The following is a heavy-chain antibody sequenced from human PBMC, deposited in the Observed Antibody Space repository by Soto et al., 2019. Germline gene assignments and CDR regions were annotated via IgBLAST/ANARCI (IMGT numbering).Heavy chain of an antibody. Sequence: QVQLQQWGAGLLKPSETLSLTCAVYAGSFSGYYWSWIRQPPGKGLEWIGEINHSGSTNYNPSLKSRVTISVDTSKIQFSLKLSSVTAADTAMYYCAGCIAAAGLGYWGQGTLVTVSS. CDR1: AGSFSGYY. V-gene: IGHV4-34*01. CDR2: INHSGST. CDR3: AGCIAAAGLGY. J-gene: IGHJ4*02. D-gene: IGHD6-13*01.